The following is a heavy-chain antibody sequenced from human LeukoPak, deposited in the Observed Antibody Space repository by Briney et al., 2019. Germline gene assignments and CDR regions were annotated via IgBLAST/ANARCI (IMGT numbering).Heavy chain of an antibody. CDR3: ARDWRIALVRGVINVPGGMDV. D-gene: IGHD3-10*01. J-gene: IGHJ6*02. CDR1: AYTFTTYY. V-gene: IGHV1-46*01. Sequence: ASVKVSCKSSAYTFTTYYIHWVRQAPGQGLEWIGMIYPSTGSTYYAQRFQGRVTMTRDTSTSTVYMELGSLTSDDTAVYYCARDWRIALVRGVINVPGGMDVWGQGTTVTVSS. CDR2: IYPSTGST.